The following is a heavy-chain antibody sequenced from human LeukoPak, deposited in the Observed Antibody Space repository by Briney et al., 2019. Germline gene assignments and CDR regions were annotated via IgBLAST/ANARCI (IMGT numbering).Heavy chain of an antibody. Sequence: ASVKVSCKASGYTFASYYMHWVRQAPGQGLEWMGIINPSGGSTSYAQKFQGRVTMTRDTSTSTVYMELSGLRSEDTAVYYCARALPYCSGGSCYEVFDYWGQGTLVTVSS. CDR1: GYTFASYY. J-gene: IGHJ4*02. CDR2: INPSGGST. V-gene: IGHV1-46*01. D-gene: IGHD2-15*01. CDR3: ARALPYCSGGSCYEVFDY.